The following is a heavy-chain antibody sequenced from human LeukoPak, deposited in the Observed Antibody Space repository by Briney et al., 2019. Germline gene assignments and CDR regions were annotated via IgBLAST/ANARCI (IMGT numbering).Heavy chain of an antibody. V-gene: IGHV1-18*01. CDR1: GYTFTSYG. J-gene: IGHJ4*02. D-gene: IGHD5-12*01. CDR3: ARDIVATIPSNYFDY. CDR2: ISAYNGNT. Sequence: GASVKVSCKASGYTFTSYGISWVRQAPGQGREWMGWISAYNGNTNYAQKLQGRVTMTTDTSTSTAYMELRSLRSDVTAVYYCARDIVATIPSNYFDYWGQGTLVTVSS.